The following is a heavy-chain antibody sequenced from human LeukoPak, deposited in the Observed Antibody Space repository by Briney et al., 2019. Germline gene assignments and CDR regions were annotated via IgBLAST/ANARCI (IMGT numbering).Heavy chain of an antibody. CDR3: ARGDGSNLHDAFDI. V-gene: IGHV4-39*07. J-gene: IGHJ3*02. D-gene: IGHD5-24*01. CDR1: GGSISSSSYY. CDR2: IYYSGST. Sequence: SETLSLTCTVSGGSISSSSYYWGWIRQPPGKGLEWIGSIYYSGSTYYNPSLKSRVTISVDTSKNQFSLKLSSVTAADTAVYYCARGDGSNLHDAFDIWGQGTMVTVSS.